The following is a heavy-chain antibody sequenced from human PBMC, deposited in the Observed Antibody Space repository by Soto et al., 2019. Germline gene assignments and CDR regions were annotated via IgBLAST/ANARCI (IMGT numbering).Heavy chain of an antibody. CDR3: ARGTMIRGVTVTQRYYYGMDV. D-gene: IGHD3-10*01. J-gene: IGHJ6*02. V-gene: IGHV4-59*01. CDR1: GGSMSSYY. Sequence: PSETLSLTCTVSGGSMSSYYWSWIRQPPGKGLEWIGYKHDSGTTNYNPSLKSRVTISVDTSKNQVSLKVRSVTAADTAVYYCARGTMIRGVTVTQRYYYGMDVWGQGTTVTVSS. CDR2: KHDSGTT.